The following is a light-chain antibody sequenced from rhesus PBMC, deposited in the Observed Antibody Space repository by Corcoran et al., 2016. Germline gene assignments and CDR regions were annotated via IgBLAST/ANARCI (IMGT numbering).Light chain of an antibody. CDR2: MVS. CDR1: QSLLDSDGSTC. J-gene: IGKJ2*01. V-gene: IGKV2-90*01. Sequence: DIVMTQTPLSLPVTPGEPASISCRSSQSLLDSDGSTCLDWYLRQPGQSPQLLIYMVSNRVSEVPDRFSGIGSGTDFKLKISRVEAEDVGVYYCMQSIEFPYSFGQGTKVEIK. CDR3: MQSIEFPYS.